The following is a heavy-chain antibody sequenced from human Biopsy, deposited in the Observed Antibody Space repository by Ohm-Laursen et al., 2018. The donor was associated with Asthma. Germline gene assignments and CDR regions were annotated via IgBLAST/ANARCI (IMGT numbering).Heavy chain of an antibody. CDR3: AKRRGYSGHDNDY. CDR2: ISYDGNHK. D-gene: IGHD5-12*01. J-gene: IGHJ4*02. V-gene: IGHV3-30*18. Sequence: SLRLSCAAFGFMFRSFGMHWVRQAPGKGLEWVAVISYDGNHKFYKDSVKGRFTISRDNSKNTLYLQMNSLRTEDTAVYYCAKRRGYSGHDNDYWGQGTLVIVSS. CDR1: GFMFRSFG.